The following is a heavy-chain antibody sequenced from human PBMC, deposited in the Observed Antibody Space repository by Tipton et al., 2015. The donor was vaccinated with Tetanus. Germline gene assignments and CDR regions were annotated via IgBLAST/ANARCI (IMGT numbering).Heavy chain of an antibody. D-gene: IGHD2-15*01. V-gene: IGHV3-33*08. Sequence: SLRLSCEVSGLSFSSYGIHWVRQAPGKGLEWVAVSWYDGTDKYYAGSVKGRFTISRDNSKNTLYLQMNSLRAEDTAVYYCAREADCSGGSCFSGDFDNWGQGTQVTVSS. J-gene: IGHJ4*02. CDR3: AREADCSGGSCFSGDFDN. CDR1: GLSFSSYG. CDR2: SWYDGTDK.